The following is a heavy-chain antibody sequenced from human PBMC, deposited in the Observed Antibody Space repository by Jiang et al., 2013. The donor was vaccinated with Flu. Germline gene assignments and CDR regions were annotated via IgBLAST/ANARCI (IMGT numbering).Heavy chain of an antibody. CDR3: ARVLTGDYYYYYYMDV. CDR1: GGSITSYY. V-gene: IGHV4-59*13. J-gene: IGHJ6*03. CDR2: MYYSGST. D-gene: IGHD7-27*01. Sequence: GSGLVKPSETLSLTCTVSGGSITSYYWSWIRQPPGKGLEWIGYMYYSGSTNYNPSLKSRVIISIDTSKNQFSLKLNSVTAADTAVYYCARVLTGDYYYYYYMDVWAKGPRSPSP.